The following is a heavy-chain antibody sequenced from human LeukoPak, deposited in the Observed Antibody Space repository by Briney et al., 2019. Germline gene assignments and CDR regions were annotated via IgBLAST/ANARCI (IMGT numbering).Heavy chain of an antibody. CDR3: ARGIAAAGHAFDI. CDR2: IYHSGST. D-gene: IGHD6-13*01. V-gene: IGHV4-59*01. Sequence: SETLSLTCTVSGASISTYYWTWIRQPPGKGLEWIGYIYHSGSTNYNPSLKSRVTISVDTSKNHFSLKLSSVTAADTAVYYCARGIAAAGHAFDIWGQGTMVTVSS. J-gene: IGHJ3*02. CDR1: GASISTYY.